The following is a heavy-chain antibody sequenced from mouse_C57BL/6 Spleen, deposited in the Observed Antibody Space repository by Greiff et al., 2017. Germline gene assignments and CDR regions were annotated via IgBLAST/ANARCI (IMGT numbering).Heavy chain of an antibody. CDR3: ARGYYGYYFDY. CDR1: GYTFTDYY. V-gene: IGHV1-26*01. D-gene: IGHD1-1*01. J-gene: IGHJ2*01. Sequence: VQLQQSGPELVKPGASVKISCKASGYTFTDYYMNWVKQSHGKSLEWIGDINPNNGGTSYNQKFKGKATLTVDKSSSTAYMELRSLTSEDSAVYYCARGYYGYYFDYGGQGTTLTVSS. CDR2: INPNNGGT.